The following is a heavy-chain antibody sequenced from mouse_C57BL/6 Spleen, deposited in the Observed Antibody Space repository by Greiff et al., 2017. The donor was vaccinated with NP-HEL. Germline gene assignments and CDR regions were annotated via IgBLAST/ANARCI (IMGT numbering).Heavy chain of an antibody. CDR1: GYTFTDYN. V-gene: IGHV1-22*01. CDR3: ARSDYGNAPFAY. CDR2: INPNNGGT. D-gene: IGHD2-1*01. J-gene: IGHJ3*01. Sequence: VQLQQSGPELVKPGASVKMSCKASGYTFTDYNMHWVKQSHGKSLEWIGYINPNNGGTSYNQKFKGKATLTVNKSSSTAYMELRSLTSEDSAVYYCARSDYGNAPFAYWGQGTLVTVSA.